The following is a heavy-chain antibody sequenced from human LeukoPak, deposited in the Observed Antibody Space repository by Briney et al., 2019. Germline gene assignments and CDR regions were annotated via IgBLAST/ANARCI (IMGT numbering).Heavy chain of an antibody. Sequence: GSSVKVSCKASGYPFTSYDINWVRQATGQGLEGMGWINPNSCSTDSAQKFQGRVTMTANTSISTAYMELNNQRSEDTAVYYCARLVGCGTTNCYSPDNWFDPWGQGTLVTVSS. CDR3: ARLVGCGTTNCYSPDNWFDP. CDR2: INPNSCST. J-gene: IGHJ5*02. D-gene: IGHD2-2*01. V-gene: IGHV1-8*01. CDR1: GYPFTSYD.